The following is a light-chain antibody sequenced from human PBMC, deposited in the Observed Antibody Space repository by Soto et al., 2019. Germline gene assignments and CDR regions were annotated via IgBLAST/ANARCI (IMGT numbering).Light chain of an antibody. V-gene: IGKV3-20*01. CDR3: QQYNNWPQA. Sequence: EIVLTQSPGTLSLSPGERAPLSCRASQSVSSSYLAWYQQKPGQAPRLLIYGASSRATGIPDRFSGSGSGTDFTLTISRLEPEDFAVYYCQQYNNWPQAFGGGTKVDIK. CDR1: QSVSSSY. J-gene: IGKJ4*01. CDR2: GAS.